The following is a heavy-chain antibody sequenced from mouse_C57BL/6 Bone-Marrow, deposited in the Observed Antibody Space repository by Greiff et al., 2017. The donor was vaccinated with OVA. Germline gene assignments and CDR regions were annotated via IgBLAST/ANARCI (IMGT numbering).Heavy chain of an antibody. V-gene: IGHV1-7*01. CDR3: AIYGRGFAG. D-gene: IGHD1-1*01. J-gene: IGHJ3*01. CDR1: GYTFTSYW. Sequence: VQLVESGAELAKPGASVKLSCKASGYTFTSYWMHWVKQRPGQGLEWIGYINPSSGYTKYNQKFKDKATLTAAKSSSTAYMQLSSLTYEDSAVYYCAIYGRGFAGWGQGTLVTV. CDR2: INPSSGYT.